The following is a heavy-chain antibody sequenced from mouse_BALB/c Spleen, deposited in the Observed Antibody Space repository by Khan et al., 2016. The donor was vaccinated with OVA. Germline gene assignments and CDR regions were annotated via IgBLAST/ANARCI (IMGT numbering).Heavy chain of an antibody. CDR1: GYSITSDYA. V-gene: IGHV3-2*02. CDR2: ISYSGRT. Sequence: VQLKESGPGLVKPSQSLSLTCTVTGYSITSDYAWNWIRQFPGNKLEWMGYISYSGRTSYNPSLKSRISITRDTSKNQFFLQLNSVTTEDTATYYSARSVTITTVVATDFDYWGQGTTLTVSS. D-gene: IGHD1-1*01. CDR3: ARSVTITTVVATDFDY. J-gene: IGHJ2*01.